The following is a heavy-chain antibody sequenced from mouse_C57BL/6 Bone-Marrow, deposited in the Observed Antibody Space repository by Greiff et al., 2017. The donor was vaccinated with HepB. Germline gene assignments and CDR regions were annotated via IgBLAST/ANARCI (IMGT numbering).Heavy chain of an antibody. CDR1: GYSFTDYN. J-gene: IGHJ4*01. Sequence: EVKLVESGPELVKPGASVKISCKASGYSFTDYNMNWVKQSNGKSLEWIGVINPNYGTTSYNQKFKGKATLTVDQSSSTAYMQLNSLTSEDSAVYYCARWRSLITTVTSYAMDYWGQGTSVTVSS. CDR3: ARWRSLITTVTSYAMDY. V-gene: IGHV1-39*01. CDR2: INPNYGTT. D-gene: IGHD1-1*01.